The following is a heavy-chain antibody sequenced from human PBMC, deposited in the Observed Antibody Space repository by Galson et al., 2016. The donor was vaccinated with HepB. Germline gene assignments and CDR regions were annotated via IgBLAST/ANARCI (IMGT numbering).Heavy chain of an antibody. J-gene: IGHJ4*02. CDR3: ARDSGDIVATLTFDY. Sequence: SVKVSCKASGYTFTSYGISWVRQAPGQGLEWMGWISAYNGNTNYAQKLQGRVTMTTDTSTSTAYRELRSLRSDDTAVYYCARDSGDIVATLTFDYWGQGTLVTVSS. D-gene: IGHD5-12*01. CDR1: GYTFTSYG. V-gene: IGHV1-18*01. CDR2: ISAYNGNT.